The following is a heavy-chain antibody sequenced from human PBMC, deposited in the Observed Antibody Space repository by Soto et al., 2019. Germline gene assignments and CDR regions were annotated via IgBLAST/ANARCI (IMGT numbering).Heavy chain of an antibody. CDR1: GFTFSNYG. CDR3: ASLNMWYYYGMDV. D-gene: IGHD2-21*01. V-gene: IGHV3-33*01. J-gene: IGHJ6*02. CDR2: IWYDGSNK. Sequence: PGGSLRLSCAASGFTFSNYGMHWVRQAPGKGLEWVAVIWYDGSNKYYADSVKGRFTISRDISKNTLYLQMNSLRVEDTAVYYCASLNMWYYYGMDVWGQGTTVTVSS.